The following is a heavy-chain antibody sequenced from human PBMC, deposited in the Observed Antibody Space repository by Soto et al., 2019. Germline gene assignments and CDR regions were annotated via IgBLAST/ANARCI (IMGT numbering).Heavy chain of an antibody. J-gene: IGHJ4*02. CDR2: ISYDGSNK. Sequence: PGGSLRLSCAASGFTFSSYGMHWVRQAPGKGLEWVAVISYDGSNKYYADSVKGRFTISRDNSKNTLYLQMNSLRAEDTAVYYCARLSRSYLYEQFDYWGQGTLVTVSS. D-gene: IGHD1-26*01. CDR1: GFTFSSYG. V-gene: IGHV3-30*03. CDR3: ARLSRSYLYEQFDY.